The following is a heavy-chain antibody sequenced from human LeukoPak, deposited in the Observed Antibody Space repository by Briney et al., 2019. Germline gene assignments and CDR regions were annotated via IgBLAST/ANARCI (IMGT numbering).Heavy chain of an antibody. CDR2: IGSSGATS. CDR3: ANRGKYYFDY. CDR1: GFTFSSDA. D-gene: IGHD1-26*01. V-gene: IGHV3-23*01. Sequence: GGSLRLSCAASGFTFSSDAMGWVRQAPGKGLEWVSTIGSSGATSYYADSVKGRFTISRDNSKNTLSLQMNSLRAEDAAVYYCANRGKYYFDYWGQGSLVTVSS. J-gene: IGHJ4*02.